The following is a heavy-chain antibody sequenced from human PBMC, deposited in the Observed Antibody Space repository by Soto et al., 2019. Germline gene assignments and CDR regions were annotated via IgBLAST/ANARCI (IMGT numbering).Heavy chain of an antibody. CDR2: IYYSGST. V-gene: IGHV4-59*01. D-gene: IGHD3-10*01. Sequence: QVQLQESGPGLVKPSETLSLTCTVSGGSISSYYWSWIRQPPGKGLEWIGYIYYSGSTNYNPSLKSRVTISVDKSKNQFSLKLSSVTAADTAVYYCARDLSPYGSGSYRRGYGMDVWGQGTTVTVSS. J-gene: IGHJ6*02. CDR1: GGSISSYY. CDR3: ARDLSPYGSGSYRRGYGMDV.